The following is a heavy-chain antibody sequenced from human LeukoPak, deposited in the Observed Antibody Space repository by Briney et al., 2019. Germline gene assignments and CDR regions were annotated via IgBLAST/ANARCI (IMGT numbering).Heavy chain of an antibody. J-gene: IGHJ4*02. CDR2: FDPEDGET. CDR3: ATNGYSSSWYRFHY. D-gene: IGHD6-13*01. V-gene: IGHV1-24*01. Sequence: GASVKVSCKVSGYTLTELSMHWVRQAPGKGLEWMGGFDPEDGETLYAQKFQGRVTMPEDTSTDTAYMELSSLRSEDTAVYYCATNGYSSSWYRFHYWGQGTLVTVSS. CDR1: GYTLTELS.